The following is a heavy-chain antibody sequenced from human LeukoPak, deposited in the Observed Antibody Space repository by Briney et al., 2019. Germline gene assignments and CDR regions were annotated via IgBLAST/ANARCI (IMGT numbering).Heavy chain of an antibody. CDR3: AKDLGYRDFDY. CDR1: GFTFSSHA. CDR2: IGAGGGST. J-gene: IGHJ4*02. V-gene: IGHV3-23*01. Sequence: PRGSLRLSCAASGFTFSSHAMSSVRQAPRKGLEWVSAIGAGGGSTYYADSVKGRFTISRDNSKNTLYLQMNSLRAGDTAVYYCAKDLGYRDFDYWGQGTLVTVSS. D-gene: IGHD6-13*01.